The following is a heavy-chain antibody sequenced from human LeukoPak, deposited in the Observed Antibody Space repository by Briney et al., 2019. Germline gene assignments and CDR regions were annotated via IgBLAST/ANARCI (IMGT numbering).Heavy chain of an antibody. J-gene: IGHJ4*02. CDR3: AKDGDGSQGYFDY. D-gene: IGHD2-21*01. Sequence: GGSLRLSCAASGLTFSSYGMHWVRQAPGKGLEWVAFIRYDGSNKYYADSVKGRFTISRDNSKNTLYLQMNSLRAEDTAVYYCAKDGDGSQGYFDYWGQGTLVTVSS. CDR1: GLTFSSYG. CDR2: IRYDGSNK. V-gene: IGHV3-30*02.